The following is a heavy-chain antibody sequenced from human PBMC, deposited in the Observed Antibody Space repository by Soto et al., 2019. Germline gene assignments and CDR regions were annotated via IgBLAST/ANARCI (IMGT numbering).Heavy chain of an antibody. V-gene: IGHV3-30*18. J-gene: IGHJ3*02. CDR3: AKEPCSGGSCPYAFDS. Sequence: GGSLRLSCAASGFTFSSYGMHWVRQAPGKGLEWVAVISYDGSNKYYADSVKGRFTISRDNSKNTLYLQMNSLRAEDTAVYHCAKEPCSGGSCPYAFDSWGQGTMVTVSS. D-gene: IGHD2-15*01. CDR1: GFTFSSYG. CDR2: ISYDGSNK.